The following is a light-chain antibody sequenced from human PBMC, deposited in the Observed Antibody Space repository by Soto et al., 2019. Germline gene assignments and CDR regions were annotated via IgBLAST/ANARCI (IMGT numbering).Light chain of an antibody. Sequence: QSALTQPASVSGSPGQSITISCTATSSDVGSSNLVSWYQQHPGKAPKLMIYEGSKRPSGVSNRFSGSKSGNTASLTISGLQAEDDADYYCCSYAAGSTLVFGGGTKLTVL. CDR3: CSYAAGSTLV. CDR2: EGS. CDR1: SSDVGSSNL. V-gene: IGLV2-23*01. J-gene: IGLJ3*02.